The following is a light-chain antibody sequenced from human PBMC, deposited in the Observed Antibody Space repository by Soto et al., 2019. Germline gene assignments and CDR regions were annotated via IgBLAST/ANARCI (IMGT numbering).Light chain of an antibody. CDR3: QQYDTYSVT. CDR2: KAS. Sequence: DIKMTQSPSMASASVGDRVTITCRASQSIRSWLAWYQVKPGKAPKLLIYKASTLDSGLPSRFSGSGSGTDFTLTISDLQPDDFAPYHCQQYDTYSVTFGPGTKVEIK. J-gene: IGKJ3*01. CDR1: QSIRSW. V-gene: IGKV1-5*03.